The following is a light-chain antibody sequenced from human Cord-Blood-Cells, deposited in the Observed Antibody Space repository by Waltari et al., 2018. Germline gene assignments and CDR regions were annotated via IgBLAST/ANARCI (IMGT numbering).Light chain of an antibody. V-gene: IGKV3-11*01. CDR2: DAS. CDR1: KGVSSY. CDR3: QQRSNGPPGT. Sequence: EIVLTQSPATLSLSPGERATLSCRASKGVSSYLAWYQQKPGQAPRLLIYDASNRATGIPARFSGSGSGTDFTLTISSLEPEDFAVYDWQQRSNGPPGTFGGGTKVEIK. J-gene: IGKJ4*01.